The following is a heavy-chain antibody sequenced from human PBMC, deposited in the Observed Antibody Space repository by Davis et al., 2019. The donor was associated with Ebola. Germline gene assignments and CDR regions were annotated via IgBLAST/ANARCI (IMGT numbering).Heavy chain of an antibody. D-gene: IGHD3-3*01. CDR3: ARTHYEFWIGYYTNWFDP. Sequence: ASVKVSCKASGYTFTSYAISWVRQAPGQGLEWMGWISAYNGNTNYAQKLQGRVTMTTDTSTSTAYMELRRLRSDDTAVYYCARTHYEFWIGYYTNWFDPWGQGTLVTVSS. CDR2: ISAYNGNT. V-gene: IGHV1-18*01. CDR1: GYTFTSYA. J-gene: IGHJ5*02.